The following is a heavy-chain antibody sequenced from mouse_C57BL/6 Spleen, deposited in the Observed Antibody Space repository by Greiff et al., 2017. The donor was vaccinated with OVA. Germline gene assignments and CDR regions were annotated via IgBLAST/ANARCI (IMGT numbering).Heavy chain of an antibody. V-gene: IGHV1-55*01. CDR1: GYTFTSYW. Sequence: QVQLQQPGAELVKPGASVKMSCKASGYTFTSYWITWVKQRPGQGLEWLGDIYPGSGSTNYNEKFKSKATLTVDTSSSTAYMQLSSLTSEDSAVYYCAVDSSGYTAWFAYWGQGTLVTVSA. J-gene: IGHJ3*01. CDR2: IYPGSGST. D-gene: IGHD3-2*02. CDR3: AVDSSGYTAWFAY.